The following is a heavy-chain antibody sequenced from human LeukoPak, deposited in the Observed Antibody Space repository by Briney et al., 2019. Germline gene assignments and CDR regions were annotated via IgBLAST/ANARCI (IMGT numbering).Heavy chain of an antibody. Sequence: GASVKVSCEASGYTFTSYGISWVRQAPGQGLEWMGWISAYNGNTNYAQKLQGRVTMTTDTSTSTAYMELRSMRSDDPAVYYCARDQRGLLWFGELSPSNWFDPWGQGTLVTVSS. CDR2: ISAYNGNT. CDR1: GYTFTSYG. D-gene: IGHD3-10*01. V-gene: IGHV1-18*01. J-gene: IGHJ5*02. CDR3: ARDQRGLLWFGELSPSNWFDP.